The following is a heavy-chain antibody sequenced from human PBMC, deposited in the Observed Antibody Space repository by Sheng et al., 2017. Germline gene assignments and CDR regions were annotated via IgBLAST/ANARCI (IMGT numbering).Heavy chain of an antibody. CDR3: ARERGKLVGATVNDAFDI. CDR1: GGTFSSYA. V-gene: IGHV1-69*13. Sequence: QVQLVQSGAEVKKPGSSVKVSCKASGGTFSSYAISWVRQAPGQGLEWMGGIIPIFGTANYAQKFQGRVTITADESTSTAYMELSSLRSEDTAVYYCARERGKLVGATVNDAFDIWGQGTMVTVSS. CDR2: IIPIFGTA. J-gene: IGHJ3*02. D-gene: IGHD1-26*01.